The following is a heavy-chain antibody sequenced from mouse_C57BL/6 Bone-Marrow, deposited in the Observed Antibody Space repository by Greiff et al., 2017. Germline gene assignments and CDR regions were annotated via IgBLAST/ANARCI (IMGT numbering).Heavy chain of an antibody. CDR1: GYAFSSYW. D-gene: IGHD1-1*01. V-gene: IGHV1-80*01. Sequence: QVQLKESGAELVKPGASVKISCKASGYAFSSYWMNWVKQRPGKGLEWIGQIYPGDGDTNYNGKFKGKATLTADKSSSTAYMQLSSLTSEDSAVYFCAREGYYYGSSHHWYFDVWGTGTTVTVSS. CDR3: AREGYYYGSSHHWYFDV. CDR2: IYPGDGDT. J-gene: IGHJ1*03.